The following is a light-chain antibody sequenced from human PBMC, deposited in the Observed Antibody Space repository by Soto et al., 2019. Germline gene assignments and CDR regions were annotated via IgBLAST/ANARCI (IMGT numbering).Light chain of an antibody. CDR1: QYVAGL. CDR2: DTS. J-gene: IGKJ2*01. CDR3: QQRYTRPYT. Sequence: ENVLTQSPATLSLSPGERATLSCRASQYVAGLLAWFQQRPGQAPRLLIYDTSERATGVPARFRGSGSGTYFTLTISSLAPEDFAVYHCQQRYTRPYTFGQGTKIELK. V-gene: IGKV3-11*01.